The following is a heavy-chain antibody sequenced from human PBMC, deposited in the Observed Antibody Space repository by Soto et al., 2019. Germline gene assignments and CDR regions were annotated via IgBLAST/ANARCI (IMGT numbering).Heavy chain of an antibody. J-gene: IGHJ3*02. Sequence: QVQLVESGGGVVQPGRSLRLSCAASGFTFSSYAMHWVRQAPGKGLEWVAVISYDGSNKYYADSVKGRFTISRDNSNNTLYLQMNSLRAEDTAVYYCASTVDIWGQGTMVTVSS. CDR3: ASTVDI. CDR2: ISYDGSNK. V-gene: IGHV3-30-3*01. CDR1: GFTFSSYA.